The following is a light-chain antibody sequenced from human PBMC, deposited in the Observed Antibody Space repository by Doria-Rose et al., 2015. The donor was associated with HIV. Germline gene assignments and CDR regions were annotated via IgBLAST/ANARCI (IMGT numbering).Light chain of an antibody. CDR3: HQYGTSWT. J-gene: IGKJ1*01. V-gene: IGKV3-20*01. Sequence: TQSPGTLSLSPGERATLSCRASQSFSSTYLAWYQQKPGQAPSLLIYDGSTSATGIPGRFSASGSGTDFTLTINRLEPEDFALYYCHQYGTSWTFGQGTKVE. CDR2: DGS. CDR1: QSFSSTY.